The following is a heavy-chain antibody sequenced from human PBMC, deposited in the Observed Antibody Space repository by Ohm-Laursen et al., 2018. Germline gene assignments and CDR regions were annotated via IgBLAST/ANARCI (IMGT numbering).Heavy chain of an antibody. CDR1: GGSFSGYY. D-gene: IGHD2-21*02. CDR3: ARAPLDTIVVVTAYQSTYFDY. CDR2: INHRGST. Sequence: SETLSLTCAVYGGSFSGYYWSWIRQPPGKGLEWIGEINHRGSTNYNPPLKSRVTISVDTSKNQFSLKLSSVTAADTAVYYCARAPLDTIVVVTAYQSTYFDYWGQGTLVTVSS. V-gene: IGHV4-34*01. J-gene: IGHJ4*02.